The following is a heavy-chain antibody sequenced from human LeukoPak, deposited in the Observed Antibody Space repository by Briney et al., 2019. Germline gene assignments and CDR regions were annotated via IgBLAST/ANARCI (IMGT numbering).Heavy chain of an antibody. J-gene: IGHJ4*02. CDR3: ARDPIRGDRYNCDF. CDR1: GFTFSSFW. CDR2: INQGGGEK. Sequence: QSGGSLRLSCATSGFTFSSFWMSWVRQAPGKGLEWVANINQGGGEKNYVDSVKGRFTIARDSAKSSLYLQMNSLRAEDTAVYYCARDPIRGDRYNCDFWGQGTLVTVST. V-gene: IGHV3-7*01. D-gene: IGHD3-16*02.